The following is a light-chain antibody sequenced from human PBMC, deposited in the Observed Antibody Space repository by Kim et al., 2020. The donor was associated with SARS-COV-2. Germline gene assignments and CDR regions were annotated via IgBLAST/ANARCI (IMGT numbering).Light chain of an antibody. V-gene: IGLV2-23*02. CDR1: SGGVGRYNL. CDR2: EVT. CDR3: CSYAGSSTLI. J-gene: IGLJ2*01. Sequence: GQSIPLSCTGTSGGVGRYNLVSWNQLQPGKAPKLMIYEVTKWPSGVSNRFSGSKSGNTASLTISGLQAEDEADYYCCSYAGSSTLIFGGGTRLTVL.